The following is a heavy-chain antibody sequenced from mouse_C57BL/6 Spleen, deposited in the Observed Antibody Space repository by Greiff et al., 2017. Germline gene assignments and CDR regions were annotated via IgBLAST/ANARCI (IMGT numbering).Heavy chain of an antibody. CDR3: VYYGSSHAMDY. J-gene: IGHJ4*01. D-gene: IGHD1-1*01. CDR2: IYPGSGST. Sequence: QVQLQQSGAELVKPGASVKMSCKASGYTFTSYWITWVKQRPGQGLEWIGDIYPGSGSTNYNEKFKSKATLTVDTSSSTAYMQLSSLTSEDSAVYYCVYYGSSHAMDYWGQGTSVTVSS. CDR1: GYTFTSYW. V-gene: IGHV1-55*01.